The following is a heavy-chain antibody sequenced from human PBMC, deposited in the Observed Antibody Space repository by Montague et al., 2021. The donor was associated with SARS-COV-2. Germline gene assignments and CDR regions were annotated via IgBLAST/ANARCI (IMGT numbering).Heavy chain of an antibody. CDR2: IGST. V-gene: IGHV4-59*01. Sequence: SETLSLTCTVSGGSIDGNHWTWVRQSPGKGLEWIGQIGSTNYNPSFESRISTPVDTSKSQFSLNLASVTAADSAIYYCAMLYGGGGGRGYWGQGTLVTVSS. D-gene: IGHD4-23*01. CDR1: GGSIDGNH. J-gene: IGHJ4*02. CDR3: AMLYGGGGGRGY.